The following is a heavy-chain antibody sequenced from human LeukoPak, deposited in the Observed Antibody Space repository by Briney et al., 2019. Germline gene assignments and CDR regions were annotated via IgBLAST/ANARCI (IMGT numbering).Heavy chain of an antibody. V-gene: IGHV3-33*08. CDR1: GFTFSSYA. D-gene: IGHD2-8*01. CDR3: AGNNGPYYFDH. CDR2: TWYDGSNK. J-gene: IGHJ4*02. Sequence: GGFLRLSCAASGFTFSSYAMSWVRQAPGKGLEWVAVTWYDGSNKYYADSVKGRFTISRDSSKNTLYLQMNSLRAEDTAVYYCAGNNGPYYFDHWGQGTLVTVSS.